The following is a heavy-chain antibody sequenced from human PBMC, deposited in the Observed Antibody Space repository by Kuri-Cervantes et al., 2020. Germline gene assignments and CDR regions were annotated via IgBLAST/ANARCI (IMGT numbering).Heavy chain of an antibody. J-gene: IGHJ4*02. CDR3: ARXXLWXXXRYFDY. Sequence: ALVKVXXXASGYTXXNYAXXWVRQXPGXRLEWMXWINAXXXNTKYSQKXQGRVTXTRDTXXXXXYMXLXXLRSEXXAVXXCARXXLWXXXRYFDYWGQGALVTVSS. D-gene: IGHD3-10*01. CDR2: INAXXXNT. V-gene: IGHV1-3*01. CDR1: GYTXXNYA.